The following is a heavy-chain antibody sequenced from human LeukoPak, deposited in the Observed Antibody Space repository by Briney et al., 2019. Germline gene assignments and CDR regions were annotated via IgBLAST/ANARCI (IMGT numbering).Heavy chain of an antibody. V-gene: IGHV3-7*01. CDR3: AREGFYFFDF. Sequence: GGSLRLSCAASGFTFTNNFMSWVSQVPGKWLEWVANIKQDVSEKTYADSVRGRFTIFRDNAKDSVYLQMNSLRAEDSAIYYCAREGFYFFDFWGQGTLVTVSS. CDR2: IKQDVSEK. J-gene: IGHJ4*01. CDR1: GFTFTNNF.